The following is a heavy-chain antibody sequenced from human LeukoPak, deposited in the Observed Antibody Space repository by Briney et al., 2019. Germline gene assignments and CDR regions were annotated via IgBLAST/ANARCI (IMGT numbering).Heavy chain of an antibody. CDR1: GGSISSGDYY. CDR3: ARTWTTVTTVDY. CDR2: IYYSGST. J-gene: IGHJ4*02. Sequence: SETLSLTXTVSGGSISSGDYYWSWIRQPPGKGLEWIGYIYYSGSTYYNPSLKSRVTISVDTSKNQFSLKLSSVTAADTAVYYCARTWTTVTTVDYWGQGTLVTVSS. V-gene: IGHV4-30-4*08. D-gene: IGHD4-17*01.